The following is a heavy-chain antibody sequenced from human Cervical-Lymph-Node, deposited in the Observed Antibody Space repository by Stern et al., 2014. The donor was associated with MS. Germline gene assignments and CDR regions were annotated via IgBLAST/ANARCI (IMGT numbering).Heavy chain of an antibody. CDR2: IIPMFGTA. Sequence: VQLVQSGAEVKKPGSSVKVSCKASGGTLSDYGISWVRQAPGQGLEWMGGIIPMFGTANYAQKFQGRVTITADDSTNRAYMDLSSLTSDDTAVYYCARDGDSSMLGLDVWGQGTTVTVSS. CDR3: ARDGDSSMLGLDV. J-gene: IGHJ6*02. V-gene: IGHV1-69*01. D-gene: IGHD4-17*01. CDR1: GGTLSDYG.